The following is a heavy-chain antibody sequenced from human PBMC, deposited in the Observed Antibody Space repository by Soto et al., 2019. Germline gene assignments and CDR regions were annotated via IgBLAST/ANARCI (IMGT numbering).Heavy chain of an antibody. D-gene: IGHD1-1*01. J-gene: IGHJ5*02. Sequence: QVQLVESGGGVVQPGRSLRLSCAASGFTFSSYGMHWVRQAPGKGLEWVAVIWYDGSNKYYADSVKGRFTISRDNSKNTLYLQMNSLRAEATAVYYCAREALPERRIDNWFDPWGQGTLVTVSS. CDR1: GFTFSSYG. CDR2: IWYDGSNK. V-gene: IGHV3-33*01. CDR3: AREALPERRIDNWFDP.